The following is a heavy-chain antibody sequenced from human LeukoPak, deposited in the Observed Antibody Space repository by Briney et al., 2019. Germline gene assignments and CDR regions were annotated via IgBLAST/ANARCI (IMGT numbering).Heavy chain of an antibody. V-gene: IGHV4-4*07. Sequence: SETLSLTCTVSGGSISSSFWSWIRQPAGKGLEWIGRIYTSGSTNYNPSLKSRVTISLGTSKNQFSLKLTSVTAADTAVYYCGRDRGIVVXPTAXXXYYMD. J-gene: IGHJ6*03. CDR2: IYTSGST. CDR1: GGSISSSF. D-gene: IGHD2-2*01. CDR3: GRDRGIVVXPTAXXXYYMD.